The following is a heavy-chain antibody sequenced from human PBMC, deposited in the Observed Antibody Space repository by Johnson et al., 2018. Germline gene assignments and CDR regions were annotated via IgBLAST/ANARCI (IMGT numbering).Heavy chain of an antibody. CDR3: ARGKRCFGICTYDAFDI. D-gene: IGHD2-8*01. Sequence: VQLQESGGGLVQPRGSLRLSCAASGFTFSSYWMHWVRQAPGKGLVWVSRINSDGSSTSYADPVKGRFAISRDNAKNTLYLQMNSLRAEDTAVYYCARGKRCFGICTYDAFDIWGQGTMVTVSS. CDR1: GFTFSSYW. V-gene: IGHV3-74*01. CDR2: INSDGSST. J-gene: IGHJ3*02.